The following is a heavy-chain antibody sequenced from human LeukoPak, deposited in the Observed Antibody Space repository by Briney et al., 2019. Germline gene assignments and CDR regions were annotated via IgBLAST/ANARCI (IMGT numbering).Heavy chain of an antibody. CDR3: ARHSSGWDDPLAY. CDR1: GGSFSGYY. D-gene: IGHD6-19*01. V-gene: IGHV4-34*01. Sequence: PSETLSLTCAVYGGSFSGYYWSWIRQPPGKGLEWIGEINHSGSTNYNPSLKSRVTISVGTSKNQFSLKLSSVTAADTAIYYCARHSSGWDDPLAYWGQGTLVTVSS. J-gene: IGHJ4*02. CDR2: INHSGST.